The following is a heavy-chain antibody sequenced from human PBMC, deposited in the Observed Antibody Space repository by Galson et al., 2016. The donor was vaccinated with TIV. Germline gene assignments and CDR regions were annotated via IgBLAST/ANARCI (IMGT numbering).Heavy chain of an antibody. CDR2: IHADGRT. CDR3: ARDGRAEGDYNAWGDY. Sequence: SLRLSCAASGFTVSGYSLTWVRQAPGKGLEWVSIIHADGRTYYGGAVRDRVTIPRDNSKNTVYLQMSSLRAEDTAVYYCARDGRAEGDYNAWGDYWGQGALVTVSS. CDR1: GFTVSGYS. V-gene: IGHV3-66*01. D-gene: IGHD4-11*01. J-gene: IGHJ4*02.